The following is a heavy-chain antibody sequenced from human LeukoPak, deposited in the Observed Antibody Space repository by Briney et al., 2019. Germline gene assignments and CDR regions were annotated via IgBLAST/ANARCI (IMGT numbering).Heavy chain of an antibody. D-gene: IGHD1-1*01. J-gene: IGHJ3*02. Sequence: HGESLKISCKGSGYSFTNYWIGLVRQMPGKGLEWMGIIWPGDSDTRYSPSFQGQVTISADKSISIAYLQWSSLKASDTAMYYCARREALEAPRDIWGQGTLVTVSS. CDR2: IWPGDSDT. CDR1: GYSFTNYW. V-gene: IGHV5-51*01. CDR3: ARREALEAPRDI.